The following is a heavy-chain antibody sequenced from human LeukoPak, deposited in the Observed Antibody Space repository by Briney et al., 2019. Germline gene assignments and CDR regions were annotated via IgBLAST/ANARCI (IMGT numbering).Heavy chain of an antibody. Sequence: PGGSLRLSCAASGFTFDDYAMHWVRQAPGKGLEWVSGISWNSGSIGYADSVKGRLTISRDNAKNSLYLQMNSLRAEDTALYYCAKGKGEYQLLYAADFDYWGQGTLVTVSS. CDR3: AKGKGEYQLLYAADFDY. CDR1: GFTFDDYA. V-gene: IGHV3-9*01. J-gene: IGHJ4*02. D-gene: IGHD2-2*02. CDR2: ISWNSGSI.